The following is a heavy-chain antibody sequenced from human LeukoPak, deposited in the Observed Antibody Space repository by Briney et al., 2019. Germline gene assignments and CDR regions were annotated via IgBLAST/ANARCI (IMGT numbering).Heavy chain of an antibody. D-gene: IGHD7-27*01. CDR1: GGSISSSSYY. CDR3: ARQMGTSLDY. CDR2: IYHSGST. J-gene: IGHJ4*02. V-gene: IGHV4-39*01. Sequence: PSETLSLTCTVSGGSISSSSYYWGWIRQPPGKGLEWIGSIYHSGSTYYNSSLKSRVTISVDTSKNQFSLKLSSVTAADTAVYYCARQMGTSLDYWGQGTLVTVSS.